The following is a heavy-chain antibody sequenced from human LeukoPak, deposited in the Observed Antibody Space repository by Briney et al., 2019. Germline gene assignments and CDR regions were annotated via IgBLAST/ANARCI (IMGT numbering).Heavy chain of an antibody. CDR1: GGSISSSSYY. Sequence: SETLSLTCTVSGGSISSSSYYWGWIRQPPGKGLEWIGSIYYSGSTYYNPSLKSRVTMSVDTSKNQFSLKLSSVTAADTAVYYCASTPWIQLWSQTYYFDYWGQGTLVTVSS. CDR2: IYYSGST. J-gene: IGHJ4*02. D-gene: IGHD5-18*01. CDR3: ASTPWIQLWSQTYYFDY. V-gene: IGHV4-39*07.